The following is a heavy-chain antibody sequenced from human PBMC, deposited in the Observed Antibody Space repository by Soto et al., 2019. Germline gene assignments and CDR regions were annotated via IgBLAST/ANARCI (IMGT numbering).Heavy chain of an antibody. D-gene: IGHD6-13*01. Sequence: ASVKVSCKASGGTFSRYTISWVRQAPGQGLEWMGRIIPILGIANYAQKFQGRATITADKSTSTAYMELSRLRSDDTAVYYCARRGAAGTGSDYYYGMDVWGQGTTVTVS. V-gene: IGHV1-69*02. CDR2: IIPILGIA. J-gene: IGHJ6*02. CDR3: ARRGAAGTGSDYYYGMDV. CDR1: GGTFSRYT.